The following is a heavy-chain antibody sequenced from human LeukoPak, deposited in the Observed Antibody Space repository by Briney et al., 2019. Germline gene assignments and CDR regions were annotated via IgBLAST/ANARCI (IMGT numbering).Heavy chain of an antibody. V-gene: IGHV3-23*01. CDR2: ISGSGGTT. CDR1: GSTFSTYA. D-gene: IGHD2-2*01. J-gene: IGHJ4*02. CDR3: ARWLFDIVVVPAAMDY. Sequence: SGGSLRLSCAASGSTFSTYAMSWVRQAPGKGLECVSSISGSGGTTSYADSVKGRFTISRDNSKNTLYLQMNSLRAEDTAVYYCARWLFDIVVVPAAMDYWGQGTLVTVSS.